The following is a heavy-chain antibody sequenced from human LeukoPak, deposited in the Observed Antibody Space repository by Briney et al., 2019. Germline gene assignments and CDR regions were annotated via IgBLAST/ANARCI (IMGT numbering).Heavy chain of an antibody. CDR2: IKQDGSEK. CDR3: ARHCSSTSCYGRGFDY. V-gene: IGHV3-7*01. Sequence: GGSLRLSCAASGFTFSSYWMSWVRQAPGRGLGWVANIKQDGSEKYYVDSEKGRFTISRDNAKNSLYLQMNSLRAEDTAVYYCARHCSSTSCYGRGFDYWGQGTLVTVSS. CDR1: GFTFSSYW. D-gene: IGHD2-2*01. J-gene: IGHJ4*02.